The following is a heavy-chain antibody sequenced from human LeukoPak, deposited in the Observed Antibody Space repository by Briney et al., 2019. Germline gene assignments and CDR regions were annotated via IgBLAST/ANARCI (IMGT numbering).Heavy chain of an antibody. CDR3: ARVRAAAGPFYFDY. V-gene: IGHV4-4*07. CDR1: GGSSSSYY. CDR2: ISSSGST. J-gene: IGHJ4*02. D-gene: IGHD6-13*01. Sequence: SETLSLTCTVSGGSSSSYYWSWIRQPAGKGLEWIGRISSSGSTNYNPSLKSRVTMSVDTSKNQFSLNLSSLTAADTAVYYCARVRAAAGPFYFDYWGQGTLVTVSS.